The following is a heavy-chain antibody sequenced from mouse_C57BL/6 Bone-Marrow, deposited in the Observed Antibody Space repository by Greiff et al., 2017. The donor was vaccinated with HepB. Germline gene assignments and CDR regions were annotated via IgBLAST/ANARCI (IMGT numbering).Heavy chain of an antibody. D-gene: IGHD1-1*01. CDR2: IYPRSGNT. CDR1: GYTFTSYG. V-gene: IGHV1-81*01. CDR3: ARRGYGSSHWYFDV. J-gene: IGHJ1*03. Sequence: QQSCKASGYTFTSYGISWVKQRTGQGLEWIGEIYPRSGNTYYNEKFKGKATLTADKSSSTAYMELRSLTSEDSAVYFCARRGYGSSHWYFDVWGTGTTVTVSS.